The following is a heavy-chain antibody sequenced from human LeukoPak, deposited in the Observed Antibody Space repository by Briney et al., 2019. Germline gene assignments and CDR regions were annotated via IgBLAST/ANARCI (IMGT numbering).Heavy chain of an antibody. D-gene: IGHD6-19*01. J-gene: IGHJ4*02. CDR2: ISSRSSHT. CDR3: ARFSSGWYYFDY. CDR1: GFTFSDYY. Sequence: PGGSLRLSCAASGFTFSDYYMSWIRQAPGKGLEWVSYISSRSSHTNYADSVKGRFTISRDNAKNSLYLQMNSLRAEDTAVYYCARFSSGWYYFDYRGQGTLVTVSS. V-gene: IGHV3-11*03.